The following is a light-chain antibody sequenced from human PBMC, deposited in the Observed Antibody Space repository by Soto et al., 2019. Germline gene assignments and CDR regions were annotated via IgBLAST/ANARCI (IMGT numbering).Light chain of an antibody. CDR1: SRDVGGYNY. CDR3: FSHRRGDSHV. Sequence: QSVLTQPASVSGSPGQSITISCTGTSRDVGGYNYVSWYQQYPGKAPKLMIYGVTKRPSGVSNRFSGSKTGNTASLTISGLQAEDEAYYYCFSHRRGDSHVFGTGTKLTVL. J-gene: IGLJ1*01. V-gene: IGLV2-14*01. CDR2: GVT.